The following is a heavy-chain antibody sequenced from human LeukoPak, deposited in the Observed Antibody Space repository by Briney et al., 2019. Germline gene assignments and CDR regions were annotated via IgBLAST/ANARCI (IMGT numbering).Heavy chain of an antibody. J-gene: IGHJ6*02. CDR1: GFALSSHW. Sequence: GGSLRLSCAASGFALSSHWMTWVRQVPGRGPKWVANVNRDGSETYYLDSVKGRFTISKDNAKNSLYLQMNSLRAEDTALYHCARNNGMDVWGQGTTVIVSS. V-gene: IGHV3-7*03. CDR3: ARNNGMDV. CDR2: VNRDGSET.